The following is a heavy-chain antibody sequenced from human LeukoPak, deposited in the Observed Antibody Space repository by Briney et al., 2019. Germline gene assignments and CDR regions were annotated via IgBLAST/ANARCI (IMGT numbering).Heavy chain of an antibody. Sequence: ASVKVSCKASGYTFTSYGISWVRQAPGQGLESMGWISTYNGNTNYAQKLQGRITMTTDTSTSTAYMELRSLRSDDTAVYYCARPIVGAAYDAFDIWGQGTMVTVSS. D-gene: IGHD1-26*01. V-gene: IGHV1-18*01. J-gene: IGHJ3*02. CDR2: ISTYNGNT. CDR1: GYTFTSYG. CDR3: ARPIVGAAYDAFDI.